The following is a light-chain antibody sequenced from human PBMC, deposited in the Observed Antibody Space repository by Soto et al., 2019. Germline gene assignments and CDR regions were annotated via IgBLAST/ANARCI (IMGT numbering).Light chain of an antibody. CDR1: QDIAAY. CDR3: QQAYSFPIT. CDR2: AAS. Sequence: DIQVTQSPSSVSASVGDRVTITCRASQDIAAYLAWYQHKPGRAPELLIHAASSLQSGVPSRFSGSGSGTDFTLTINSLQPEDFATYYCQQAYSFPITFXQGTRLEIK. V-gene: IGKV1D-12*01. J-gene: IGKJ5*01.